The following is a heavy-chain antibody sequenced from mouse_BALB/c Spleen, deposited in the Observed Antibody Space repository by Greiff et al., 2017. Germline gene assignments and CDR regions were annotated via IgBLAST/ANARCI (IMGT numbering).Heavy chain of an antibody. CDR3: ARSDITTATRFAY. J-gene: IGHJ3*01. CDR1: GFNIKDTY. Sequence: QVQLQQSGAELVKPGASVKLSCTASGFNIKDTYMHWVKQRPEQGLEWIGYINPSTGYTEYNQKFKDKATLTADKSSSTAYMQLSSLTSEDSAVYYCARSDITTATRFAYWGQGTLVTVSA. V-gene: IGHV1S26*01. CDR2: INPSTGYT. D-gene: IGHD1-2*01.